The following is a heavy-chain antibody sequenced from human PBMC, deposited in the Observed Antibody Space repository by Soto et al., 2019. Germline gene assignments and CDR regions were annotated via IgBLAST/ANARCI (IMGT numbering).Heavy chain of an antibody. V-gene: IGHV3-9*01. D-gene: IGHD4-17*01. Sequence: EVHLVESGGGVAQPGGSLRLSCATSGFTFDDYAMHWVRQAPGKGLEWVPGISWNSDNTGYADSVKGRFTISRDNAKRSLFLQMNSLRSEDTAFYFCARTTWGYGEPLDSWGQGTLVTVSS. CDR1: GFTFDDYA. J-gene: IGHJ4*02. CDR3: ARTTWGYGEPLDS. CDR2: ISWNSDNT.